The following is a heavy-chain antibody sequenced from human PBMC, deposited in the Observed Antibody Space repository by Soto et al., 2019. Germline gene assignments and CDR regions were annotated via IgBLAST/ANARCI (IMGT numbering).Heavy chain of an antibody. CDR2: FFSTGTT. CDR3: ARWGYCTGGSRYLHNWSAL. V-gene: IGHV4-39*01. D-gene: IGHD2-8*02. J-gene: IGHJ5*02. CDR1: CY. Sequence: CYRSIINKPPGKGLEWIGSFFSTGTTYYNPSLRSRVSISIDTSKNQFSLKLSSVTAADTAVYYCARWGYCTGGSRYLHNWSALLGHGTLDTVIS.